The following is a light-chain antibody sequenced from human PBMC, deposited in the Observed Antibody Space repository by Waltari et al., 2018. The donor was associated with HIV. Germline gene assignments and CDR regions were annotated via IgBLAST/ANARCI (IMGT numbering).Light chain of an antibody. CDR1: SSDIGLFNF. V-gene: IGLV2-8*01. Sequence: QSALTQPPSASGSPGQSVTISCAGTSSDIGLFNFVSCYQHHPGKSPKLMISDVSRRPSGVPVRFSGSKSGNTASLTVSGLQADDEATYYCFSYAGNNFLLFGGGTKLTVL. CDR2: DVS. CDR3: FSYAGNNFLL. J-gene: IGLJ2*01.